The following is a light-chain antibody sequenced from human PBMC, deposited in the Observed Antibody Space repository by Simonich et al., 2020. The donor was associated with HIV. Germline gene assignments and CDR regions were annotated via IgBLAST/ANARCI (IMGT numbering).Light chain of an antibody. V-gene: IGLV6-57*01. CDR1: SGSIASNY. CDR2: EDN. Sequence: NFMLTQPPSVSDSPGKTVTISCTRSSGSIASNYVQWYQQRPGSPPPTGIYEDNQRPSEVPDRFSGSIDSSSNSASLTISELKTEDEADYYCQSYDSSIWVFGGGTKLTVL. CDR3: QSYDSSIWV. J-gene: IGLJ3*02.